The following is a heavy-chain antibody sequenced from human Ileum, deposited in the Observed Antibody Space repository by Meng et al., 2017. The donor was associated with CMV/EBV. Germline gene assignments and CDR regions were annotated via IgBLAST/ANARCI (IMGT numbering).Heavy chain of an antibody. Sequence: GGSLRLSCAASGFTFSSYAMHWVRQAPGKGLEWVAVISYDGSNKYYADSVKGRFTISRDNSKNTLYLQMNSLRVEDTALYYCAKELGAAAPVDYWGQGTLVTVSS. D-gene: IGHD6-13*01. CDR1: GFTFSSYA. CDR3: AKELGAAAPVDY. CDR2: ISYDGSNK. V-gene: IGHV3-30-3*01. J-gene: IGHJ4*02.